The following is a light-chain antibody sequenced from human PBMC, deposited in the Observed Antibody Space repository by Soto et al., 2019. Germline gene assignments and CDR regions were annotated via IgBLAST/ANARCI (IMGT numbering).Light chain of an antibody. CDR2: SSS. CDR1: QDISND. CDR3: QKYNSIPPT. J-gene: IGKJ4*01. V-gene: IGKV1-27*01. Sequence: DFQMTQSPSSLSASVGDRVTITCRASQDISNDVAWYQQKPGKPPNLLISSSSTLQSGVPSRFSGTGYGTDFTLTIGNLQPDDVATYYCQKYNSIPPTFGGGTKVEI.